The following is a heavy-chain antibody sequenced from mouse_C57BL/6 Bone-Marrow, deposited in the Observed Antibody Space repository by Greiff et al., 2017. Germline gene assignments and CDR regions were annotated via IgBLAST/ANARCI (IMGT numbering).Heavy chain of an antibody. J-gene: IGHJ3*01. CDR3: ARRLRLRGAY. CDR2: IYPRSGNT. Sequence: VQLKESGAELARPGASVKLSCKASGYTFTSYGISWVKQRTGQGLEWIGEIYPRSGNTYYNEKFKGKATLTVDKSSSTAYMELRSLTSEDSAVYFCARRLRLRGAYWGQGTLVTVSA. D-gene: IGHD3-2*02. CDR1: GYTFTSYG. V-gene: IGHV1-81*01.